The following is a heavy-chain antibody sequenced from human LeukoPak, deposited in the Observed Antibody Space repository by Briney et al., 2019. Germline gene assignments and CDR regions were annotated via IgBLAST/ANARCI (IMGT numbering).Heavy chain of an antibody. J-gene: IGHJ4*02. Sequence: GGSLRLSCAASGFTFSSYGMHWVRQAPGKGLEWVAVISYDGSNKYYADSVKGRFTISRDNSKNTLYLQMNSLRAEDTAVYYCARESLWAFDSWGQGTLVTVSS. D-gene: IGHD2-21*01. CDR3: ARESLWAFDS. V-gene: IGHV3-30*03. CDR2: ISYDGSNK. CDR1: GFTFSSYG.